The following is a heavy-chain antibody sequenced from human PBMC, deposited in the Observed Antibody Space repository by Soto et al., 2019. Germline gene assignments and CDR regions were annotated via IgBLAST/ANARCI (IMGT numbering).Heavy chain of an antibody. J-gene: IGHJ4*02. CDR1: GDSVTRVGYH. Sequence: SETLSLTCTVSGDSVTRVGYHWSWIRHHPEKGLEWIGYFQYRGTTSYNPSLRGRVTISVPTSDNQFSLNLTSVTAADTALYYCARAVRMEWELLYFDSWGQGVLVTVSS. CDR2: FQYRGTT. V-gene: IGHV4-31*03. D-gene: IGHD1-26*01. CDR3: ARAVRMEWELLYFDS.